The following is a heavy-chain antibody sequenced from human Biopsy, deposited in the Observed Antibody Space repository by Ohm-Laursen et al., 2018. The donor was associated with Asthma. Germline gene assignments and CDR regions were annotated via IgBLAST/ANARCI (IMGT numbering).Heavy chain of an antibody. CDR1: GFTFDNYT. J-gene: IGHJ4*02. Sequence: SSLRLSCTASGFTFDNYTMHWVRQAPGKGLEWVTIISYDGRNTYYADSVEGRFTISRDNSKNTLFLQLSSLSSDDTAVYYCASDFPKDYVRYNFQFWGQGTLVTVSS. V-gene: IGHV3-30*04. D-gene: IGHD4-17*01. CDR3: ASDFPKDYVRYNFQF. CDR2: ISYDGRNT.